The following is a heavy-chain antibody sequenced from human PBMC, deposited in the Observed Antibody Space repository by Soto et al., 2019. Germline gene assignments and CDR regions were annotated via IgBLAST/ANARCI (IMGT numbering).Heavy chain of an antibody. CDR2: INPKTAAT. J-gene: IGHJ6*02. D-gene: IGHD1-26*01. Sequence: QVQLVQSGAEVKKSGASVKVSCKPSGYSFSDYFIQWVRQAPGQGLEWVAWINPKTAATNYAKKFQGRVSLTWDTSSTTAYMELTRLRPDDMAVYYCARIKWGLNYYNGMDVWGQGTTVIVSS. CDR3: ARIKWGLNYYNGMDV. CDR1: GYSFSDYF. V-gene: IGHV1-2*02.